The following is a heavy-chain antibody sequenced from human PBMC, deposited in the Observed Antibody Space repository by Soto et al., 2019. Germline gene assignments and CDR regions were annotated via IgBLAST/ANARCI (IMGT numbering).Heavy chain of an antibody. CDR2: IWDDGRRK. CDR3: ATWQGSLNFHY. V-gene: IGHV3-33*01. J-gene: IGHJ4*02. Sequence: GGSLRLSCAASGFTFSLYGMHWVRQAPGKGLEWVAAIWDDGRRKDYADSVKDRLFISRDNSKNTLYLQLDSLRPEDTAVYDCATWQGSLNFHYWGQGTLVTVSS. CDR1: GFTFSLYG.